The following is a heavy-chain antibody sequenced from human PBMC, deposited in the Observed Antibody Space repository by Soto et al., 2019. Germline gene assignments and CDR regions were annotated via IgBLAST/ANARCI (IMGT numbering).Heavy chain of an antibody. V-gene: IGHV3-48*01. D-gene: IGHD5-18*01. Sequence: GGSLRLSCAASGFTFSSYSMNWVRQAPGKGLEWVSYISSSSSTIYYADSVKGRFTISRDNSKNKLNLKMNSLRAEDMAVYYCARHGYNYGGGYFDYWGQGTLVTVSS. CDR2: ISSSSSTI. CDR3: ARHGYNYGGGYFDY. J-gene: IGHJ4*02. CDR1: GFTFSSYS.